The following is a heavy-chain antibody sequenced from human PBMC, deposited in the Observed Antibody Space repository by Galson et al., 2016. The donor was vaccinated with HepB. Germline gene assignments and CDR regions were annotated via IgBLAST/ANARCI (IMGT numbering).Heavy chain of an antibody. D-gene: IGHD1-1*01. J-gene: IGHJ4*02. CDR2: IKQDGSEK. CDR3: ASAPAATESDY. Sequence: SLRLSCAASGFTFSGYWMTWVRQAPGKGLEWVANIKQDGSEKTYVDPVKGRFTISRDNAKNLVYLQMNSLRAEDTAMYYCASAPAATESDYWGQGTLVTVSP. CDR1: GFTFSGYW. V-gene: IGHV3-7*01.